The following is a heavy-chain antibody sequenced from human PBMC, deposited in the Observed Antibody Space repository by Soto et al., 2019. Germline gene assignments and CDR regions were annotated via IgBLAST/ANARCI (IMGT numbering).Heavy chain of an antibody. CDR3: ARGRKSETYYYDSSGPNDDFDI. J-gene: IGHJ3*02. D-gene: IGHD3-22*01. CDR1: GYTFTSYD. V-gene: IGHV1-8*01. Sequence: QVQLVQSGAEVKKPGASVKVSCKASGYTFTSYDINWVRQATGQGLEWMGWMNPNSGNTGYAQKFQGRVTMTRNTSMSTAYMELSSLRSEETAVYYCARGRKSETYYYDSSGPNDDFDIWGQGTMVTVSS. CDR2: MNPNSGNT.